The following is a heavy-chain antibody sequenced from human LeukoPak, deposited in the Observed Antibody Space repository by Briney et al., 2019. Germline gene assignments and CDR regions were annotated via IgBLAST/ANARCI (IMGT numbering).Heavy chain of an antibody. J-gene: IGHJ4*02. CDR3: VMITFGGVIVIDY. Sequence: SETLSLTCAVYGGSFSDYYWSWIRQPPGKGLEWIGEINHSGSTNYNPSLKSRVTISVDTSMNQFSLKLSSVTAADTAVYYCVMITFGGVIVIDYWGQGTLVTVSS. CDR1: GGSFSDYY. D-gene: IGHD3-16*02. CDR2: INHSGST. V-gene: IGHV4-34*01.